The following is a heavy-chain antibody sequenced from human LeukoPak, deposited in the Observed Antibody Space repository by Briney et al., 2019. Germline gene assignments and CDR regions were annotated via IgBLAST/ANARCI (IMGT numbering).Heavy chain of an antibody. CDR1: GFTFSSYS. CDR3: VRGLSYSGSY. J-gene: IGHJ4*02. V-gene: IGHV3-21*01. D-gene: IGHD1-26*01. Sequence: PGGSLRLSCAASGFTFSSYSMNWVRQAPGKGLEWVSSISSSSSYIYYADSVKGRFTISRDNAKNSLYLQMSSLRDEDTAAYYCVRGLSYSGSYWGQGTLVTVSS. CDR2: ISSSSSYI.